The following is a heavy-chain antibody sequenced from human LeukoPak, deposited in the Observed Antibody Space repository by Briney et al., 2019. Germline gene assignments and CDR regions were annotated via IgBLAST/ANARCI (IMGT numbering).Heavy chain of an antibody. D-gene: IGHD3-16*01. CDR2: VSPRGST. CDR3: ARDADPGGLDY. CDR1: GYFINNDYY. V-gene: IGHV4-38-2*02. J-gene: IGHJ4*02. Sequence: SETLSLTCAVSGYFINNDYYWVWIRQPPGEGLEWIGSVSPRGSTFYNASLQSRASISVDTSKNLFSLKLISVTAADTAMYFCARDADPGGLDYWGQGTLVTASS.